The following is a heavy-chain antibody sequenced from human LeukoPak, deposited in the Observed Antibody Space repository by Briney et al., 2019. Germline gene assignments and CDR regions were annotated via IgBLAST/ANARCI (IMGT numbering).Heavy chain of an antibody. CDR3: ARDQRYCSSTSCSAYYYMDV. CDR1: GFTFSSYS. D-gene: IGHD2-2*01. Sequence: GGSLRLSCAASGFTFSSYSMNWVRQAPGKGLEWVSSISSSSSYIYYADSVKGRFTISRDNAKNSLYLQMNSLRAEDTAVYYCARDQRYCSSTSCSAYYYMDVWGKGTTVTVSS. V-gene: IGHV3-21*01. CDR2: ISSSSSYI. J-gene: IGHJ6*03.